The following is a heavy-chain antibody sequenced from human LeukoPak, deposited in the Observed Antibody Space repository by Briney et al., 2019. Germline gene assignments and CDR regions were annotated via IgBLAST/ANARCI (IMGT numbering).Heavy chain of an antibody. CDR3: AKAPGGYSYGLGIY. Sequence: GGSLRLSCVASGFQFSSFAMSWVRQAPGRGLQWVSAIRTVGDDPSYADSVRGRFTISRDNSKNTLYLQMDSLRAEDTAAYYCAKAPGGYSYGLGIYWGQGTLVTVSS. CDR2: IRTVGDDP. J-gene: IGHJ4*02. CDR1: GFQFSSFA. D-gene: IGHD5-18*01. V-gene: IGHV3-23*01.